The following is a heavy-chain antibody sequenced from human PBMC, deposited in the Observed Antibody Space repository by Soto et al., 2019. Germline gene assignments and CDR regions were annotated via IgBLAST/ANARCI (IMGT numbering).Heavy chain of an antibody. CDR2: IIPIFGTA. D-gene: IGHD3-16*01. CDR1: GGTFSSYA. J-gene: IGHJ5*02. V-gene: IGHV1-69*13. CDR3: ARFAVGGEYVNWFDP. Sequence: SVKVSCKASGGTFSSYAISWVRQAPGQGLEWMGGIIPIFGTANYAQKFQGRVTITADESTSTAYMELSSLRSEDTAVYYCARFAVGGEYVNWFDPWGQGSLVTVSS.